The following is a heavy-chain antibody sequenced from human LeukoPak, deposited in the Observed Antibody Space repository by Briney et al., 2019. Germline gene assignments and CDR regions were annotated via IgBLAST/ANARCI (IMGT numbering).Heavy chain of an antibody. Sequence: SETLSLTCNVSGGSISSSSYYWGWIRQPPGKGLELIGNIYYSGTTYYNPSLKSRVTISVDTSKNQFSLKLSSVTAADTAVYYCARVNTLIRGIGWFDPWGQGILVTVSS. J-gene: IGHJ5*02. CDR1: GGSISSSSYY. V-gene: IGHV4-39*07. CDR2: IYYSGTT. CDR3: ARVNTLIRGIGWFDP. D-gene: IGHD3-10*01.